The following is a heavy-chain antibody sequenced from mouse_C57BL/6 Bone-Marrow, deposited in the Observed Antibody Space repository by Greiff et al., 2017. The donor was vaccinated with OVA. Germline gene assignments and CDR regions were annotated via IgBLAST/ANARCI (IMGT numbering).Heavy chain of an antibody. CDR1: GYAFTNYL. D-gene: IGHD1-1*01. Sequence: QVQLKQSGAELVRPGTSVKVSCKASGYAFTNYLIEWVKQRPGQGLEWIGVINPGSGGTNYNEKFKGKATLTADKSSSTAYMQLSSLTSEDSAVYCCARSGYYGLYWYFDVWGTGTTVTVSS. J-gene: IGHJ1*03. V-gene: IGHV1-54*01. CDR3: ARSGYYGLYWYFDV. CDR2: INPGSGGT.